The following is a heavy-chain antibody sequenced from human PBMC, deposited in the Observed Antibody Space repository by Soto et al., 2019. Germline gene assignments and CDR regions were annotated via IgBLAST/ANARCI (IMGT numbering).Heavy chain of an antibody. J-gene: IGHJ6*02. CDR1: GFTFSSYG. CDR3: KAGSGSYDYYYGMDV. D-gene: IGHD3-10*01. Sequence: QVQLVESGGGVVQPGRSLRLSCAASGFTFSSYGMHWVRQAPGKGLEWVAVISYDGSNKYYADSVKGRFTISRDNSKNTLYLQRNSLRAEDTAVYYCKAGSGSYDYYYGMDVWGQGTTVTVSS. V-gene: IGHV3-30*03. CDR2: ISYDGSNK.